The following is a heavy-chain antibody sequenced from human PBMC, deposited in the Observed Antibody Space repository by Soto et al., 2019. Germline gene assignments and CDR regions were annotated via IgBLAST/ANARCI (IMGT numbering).Heavy chain of an antibody. J-gene: IGHJ4*02. CDR3: ASHRGNTYGPYDY. CDR1: GGSISSGNW. CDR2: ISHSGNT. V-gene: IGHV4-4*02. D-gene: IGHD5-18*01. Sequence: VQLQESGPGLVKPSGTLSLTCAVSGGSISSGNWWSWVRQSPRKGLERIGEISHSGNTNHNPSLKSRVTISIDKSKNQFSLKLTSVTAADTAVYYCASHRGNTYGPYDYWGQGTLVTVSS.